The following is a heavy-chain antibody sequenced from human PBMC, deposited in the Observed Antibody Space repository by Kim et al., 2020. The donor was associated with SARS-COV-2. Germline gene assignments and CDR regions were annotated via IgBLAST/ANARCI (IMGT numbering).Heavy chain of an antibody. CDR2: ISYDGSNK. D-gene: IGHD4-17*01. V-gene: IGHV3-30-3*01. J-gene: IGHJ6*03. CDR3: ARDGPSLPVHYYYYMDV. CDR1: GFTFSSYA. Sequence: GGSLRLSCAASGFTFSSYAMHWVRQAPGKGLEWVAVISYDGSNKYYADSVKGLFTISRDNSKNTLYLQMNSLRAEDTAVYYCARDGPSLPVHYYYYMDVWGKGTTVTVSS.